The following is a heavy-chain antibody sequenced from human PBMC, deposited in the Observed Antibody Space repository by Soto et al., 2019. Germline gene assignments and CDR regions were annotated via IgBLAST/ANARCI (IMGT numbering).Heavy chain of an antibody. J-gene: IGHJ4*02. CDR3: TRYYGDITRAYFDY. D-gene: IGHD4-17*01. CDR1: GFTFGDYA. Sequence: GGSLRLSCTASGFTFGDYAMSWFRQAPGKGLEWVGFIRSKAYGGTTEYAASVKGRFTISRDDSKSIAYLQMNSLKTEDTAVYYCTRYYGDITRAYFDYWGQGTLVTVSS. CDR2: IRSKAYGGTT. V-gene: IGHV3-49*03.